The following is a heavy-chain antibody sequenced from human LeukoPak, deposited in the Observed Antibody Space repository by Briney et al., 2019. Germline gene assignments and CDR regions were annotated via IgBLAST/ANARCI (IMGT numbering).Heavy chain of an antibody. V-gene: IGHV1-2*04. CDR1: GYTFTSYA. CDR2: INPNSGGT. J-gene: IGHJ4*02. D-gene: IGHD3-3*01. Sequence: ASVKVSCKASGYTFTSYAMHWVRQAPGQRLEWMGWINPNSGGTNYAQKFQGWVTMTRDTSISTAYMELSRLRSDDTAVYYCARDRPSRITIFGVVTPGVFDYWGQGTLVTVSS. CDR3: ARDRPSRITIFGVVTPGVFDY.